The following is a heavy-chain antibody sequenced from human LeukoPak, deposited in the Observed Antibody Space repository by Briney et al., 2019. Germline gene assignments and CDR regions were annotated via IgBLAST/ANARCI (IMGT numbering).Heavy chain of an antibody. CDR1: GYTFTSYG. CDR3: ARNYAGDYYYYYYMDV. V-gene: IGHV1-18*01. J-gene: IGHJ6*03. CDR2: ISAYNGNT. Sequence: ASVKVSCKASGYTFTSYGISWVRQAPGQGLEWMGWISAYNGNTNYAQKLQGRVTMTTDTSTSTAYMGLRSLRSDDTAVYYCARNYAGDYYYYYYMDVWGKGTTVTVSS. D-gene: IGHD4-23*01.